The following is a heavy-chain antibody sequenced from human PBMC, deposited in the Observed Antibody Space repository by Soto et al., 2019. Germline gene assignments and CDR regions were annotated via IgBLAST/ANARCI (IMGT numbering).Heavy chain of an antibody. Sequence: PSETLSLTCTVSGHSISNTDYFWGWIRQTPWSDLQWIGSLFYTGHTYYNPSLLSRVTISADTSKNQFSLKLRYVTAADTAVYYCARHERVTIFGVVISYWYFDLWGRGTLVTVSS. J-gene: IGHJ2*01. D-gene: IGHD3-3*01. CDR3: ARHERVTIFGVVISYWYFDL. CDR1: GHSISNTDYF. CDR2: LFYTGHT. V-gene: IGHV4-39*01.